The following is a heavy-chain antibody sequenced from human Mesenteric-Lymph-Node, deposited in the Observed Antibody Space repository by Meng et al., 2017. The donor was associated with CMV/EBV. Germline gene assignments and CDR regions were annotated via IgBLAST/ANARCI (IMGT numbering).Heavy chain of an antibody. CDR2: ISGSGDRT. CDR1: FSNYA. J-gene: IGHJ4*02. Sequence: FSNYAMTWVRQAPGKGMEWVSSISGSGDRTYYADSVEGRFAISRDNSKNTLYLQMNSLRAEDTAIYFCAKNRWTCTTISCPILGPFGSWGQGNLVTVSS. CDR3: AKNRWTCTTISCPILGPFGS. D-gene: IGHD2-2*01. V-gene: IGHV3-23*01.